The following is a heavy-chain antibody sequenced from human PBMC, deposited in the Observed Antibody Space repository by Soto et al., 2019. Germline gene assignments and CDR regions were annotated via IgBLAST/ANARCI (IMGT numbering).Heavy chain of an antibody. CDR2: IYYSGNT. CDR1: GDSVSGRTYY. Sequence: QVQLQESGPGLVKPSETLSLTCTVSGDSVSGRTYYWSWIRQPPGKGLEWIGYIYYSGNTNYNPSLESRVTLSVDTSKNQFSLILSSVTAADAAVYFCAKSLPGYGNRGMDVWGQGTTVTVSS. D-gene: IGHD6-13*01. V-gene: IGHV4-61*01. J-gene: IGHJ6*02. CDR3: AKSLPGYGNRGMDV.